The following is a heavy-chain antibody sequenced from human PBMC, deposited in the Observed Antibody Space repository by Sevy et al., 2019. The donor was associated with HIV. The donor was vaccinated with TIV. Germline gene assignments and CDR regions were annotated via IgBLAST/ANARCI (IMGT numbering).Heavy chain of an antibody. D-gene: IGHD6-13*01. CDR2: INQDGSAK. Sequence: GGSLRLSCAASGFTFSSHWMSWVRQAPGKGLEWVANINQDGSAKYYVHTMKGRFTISRDNAKNSLSLQMNSLRAEDTAVYYCARDTGGIGMDVWGQGTTVTVSS. CDR1: GFTFSSHW. CDR3: ARDTGGIGMDV. V-gene: IGHV3-7*01. J-gene: IGHJ6*02.